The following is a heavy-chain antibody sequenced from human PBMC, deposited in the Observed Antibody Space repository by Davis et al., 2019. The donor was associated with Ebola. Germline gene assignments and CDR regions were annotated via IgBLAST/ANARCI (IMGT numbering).Heavy chain of an antibody. Sequence: HTGGSLRLSCAASGFTFSNYWIHWVRLAPGKGPVWVSRINTDGTTTTYADSVKGRFTISRDNAKKTLYLQMDSLTDDDTDLYYCTRGIDTTLASWSDALDVWGQGTMVTVSS. CDR2: INTDGTTT. J-gene: IGHJ3*01. V-gene: IGHV3-74*01. D-gene: IGHD1-26*01. CDR1: GFTFSNYW. CDR3: TRGIDTTLASWSDALDV.